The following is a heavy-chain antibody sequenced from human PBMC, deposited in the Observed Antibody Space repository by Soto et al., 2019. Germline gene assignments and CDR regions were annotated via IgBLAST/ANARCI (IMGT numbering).Heavy chain of an antibody. V-gene: IGHV4-59*01. CDR3: ARDVDADFRTDFDY. CDR2: VYYSGRT. J-gene: IGHJ4*02. Sequence: PSETLSLTCTVSGYPISNYYWSWIRQPPGKGLEWIGNVYYSGRTNCNPSLKSRVTISLDTSKSQFSLKLSSVTAADTALYYCARDVDADFRTDFDYWGRGTLVTVSS. CDR1: GYPISNYY. D-gene: IGHD4-17*01.